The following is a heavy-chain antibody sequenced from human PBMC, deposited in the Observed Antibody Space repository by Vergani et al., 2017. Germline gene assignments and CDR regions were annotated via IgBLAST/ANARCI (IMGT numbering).Heavy chain of an antibody. CDR1: GGSFSGYY. J-gene: IGHJ4*02. V-gene: IGHV4-34*01. D-gene: IGHD3-3*01. CDR2: INHSGST. CDR3: ARGIWSGYPDLYYFDY. Sequence: QVQLQQWGAGLLKPSETLSLTCAVYGGSFSGYYWSWIRQPPGKGLEWIGEINHSGSTNYNPSLKSRVTISVDTSKNQFSLKLGSVTAADTAVYYCARGIWSGYPDLYYFDYWGQGTLVAVSS.